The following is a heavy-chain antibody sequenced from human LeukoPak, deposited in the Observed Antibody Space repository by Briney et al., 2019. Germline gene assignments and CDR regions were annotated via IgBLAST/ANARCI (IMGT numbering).Heavy chain of an antibody. D-gene: IGHD3-22*01. CDR2: ISAYNGNT. CDR1: GYTFTSYG. J-gene: IGHJ4*02. Sequence: ASVKVSCKASGYTFTSYGISWVRQAPGQGLEWMGWISAYNGNTNYAQKLQGRVTMTTDTSTSTVYMELSSLRSEDTAVYYCAREGRDYYDSSGYFNYWGQGTLVTVSS. CDR3: AREGRDYYDSSGYFNY. V-gene: IGHV1-18*01.